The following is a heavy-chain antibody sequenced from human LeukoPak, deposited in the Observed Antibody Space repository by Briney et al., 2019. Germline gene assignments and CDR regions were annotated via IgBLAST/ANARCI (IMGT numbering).Heavy chain of an antibody. J-gene: IGHJ4*02. CDR2: ISWDGGST. D-gene: IGHD3-10*01. V-gene: IGHV3-43D*03. CDR3: AKDMAAYYYSSGNIDY. CDR1: GFTFDDYA. Sequence: GGTLRLSCAASGFTFDDYAMHWVRQAPGKGLEWVSLISWDGGSTYYADSVKGRFTISRDNSKNSLYLQMNSLRAEDTALYYCAKDMAAYYYSSGNIDYWGQGTLVTVSS.